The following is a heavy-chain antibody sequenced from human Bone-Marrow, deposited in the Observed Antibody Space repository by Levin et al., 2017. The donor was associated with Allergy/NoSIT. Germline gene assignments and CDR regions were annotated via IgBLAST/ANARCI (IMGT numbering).Heavy chain of an antibody. D-gene: IGHD1-1*01. CDR2: IYWDDDK. J-gene: IGHJ4*02. CDR1: GFSLSRYGVG. CDR3: AQRGSWAGNNWDTGYLEY. Sequence: SGPTLVKPTQTLTLTCTFSGFSLSRYGVGVGWIRQPPGKALEWLAVIYWDDDKRYSPSLRSRLSITKDTSKDQVVLTMTNMDTVDTATYYCAQRGSWAGNNWDTGYLEYWGQGTLVTVSS. V-gene: IGHV2-5*02.